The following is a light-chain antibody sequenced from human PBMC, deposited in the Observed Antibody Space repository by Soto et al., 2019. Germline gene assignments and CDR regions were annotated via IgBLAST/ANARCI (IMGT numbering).Light chain of an antibody. J-gene: IGKJ5*01. CDR3: QQYKNRPL. CDR2: GAS. Sequence: EIVMTQSTATLSVSPGERATLSCRASQSVSSNLAWYQQKPGQAPRLLIYGASTRATGIPARCSGSGSGTVFALTTSSLQSEDVAVDYYQQYKNRPLFGQGTRLEIK. V-gene: IGKV3-15*01. CDR1: QSVSSN.